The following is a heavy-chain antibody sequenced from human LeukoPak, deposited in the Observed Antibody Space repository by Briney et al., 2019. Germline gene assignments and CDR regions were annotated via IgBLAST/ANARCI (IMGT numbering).Heavy chain of an antibody. J-gene: IGHJ5*02. D-gene: IGHD6-19*01. CDR2: IYTSGST. CDR1: GGSISSGIYY. Sequence: PSETLSLTCTVSGGSISSGIYYWSWIRQPAGKGLEWIGRIYTSGSTNYNPSLKSRVTISVDTSKNQFSLRLSSVTAADTAIYYCARRITVSATNWFDPWGQGTLVTVSS. CDR3: ARRITVSATNWFDP. V-gene: IGHV4-61*02.